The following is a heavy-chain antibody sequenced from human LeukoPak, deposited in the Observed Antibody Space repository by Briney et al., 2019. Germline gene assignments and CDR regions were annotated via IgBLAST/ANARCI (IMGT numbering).Heavy chain of an antibody. CDR2: ISSSSSTI. CDR1: GFTFSNYS. J-gene: IGHJ6*04. Sequence: GSLRLSCAASGFTFSNYSMNWVRQAPGKGLEWVSYISSSSSTIYYADSVKGRFTISRDNAKNSLYLQMNSLRAEDTAVYYCAELGITMIGGVWGKGTTVTISS. V-gene: IGHV3-48*04. D-gene: IGHD3-10*02. CDR3: AELGITMIGGV.